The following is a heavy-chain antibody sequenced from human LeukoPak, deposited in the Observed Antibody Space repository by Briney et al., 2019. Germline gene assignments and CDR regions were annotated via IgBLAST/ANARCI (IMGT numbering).Heavy chain of an antibody. V-gene: IGHV3-7*04. CDR3: TRGAQGDLHSDFDY. CDR1: GFTFSSYW. J-gene: IGHJ4*02. Sequence: GGSLRLSCAASGFTFSSYWMSWVRQAPGKGLEWVANIKQDGSERYYVDSVKGRFTISRDNAKNSLYLQMNSLRDEDTAVYYCTRGAQGDLHSDFDYWGQGTLVTVSS. D-gene: IGHD3-16*01. CDR2: IKQDGSER.